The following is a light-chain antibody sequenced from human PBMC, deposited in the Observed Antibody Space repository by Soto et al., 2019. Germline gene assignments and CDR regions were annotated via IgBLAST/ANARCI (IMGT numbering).Light chain of an antibody. Sequence: ETVMTQSPATLSVSPGERATLSGRASQSVSSNLAWYQQRPGQAPRLHIYGASTRATGVPAGFSGSGSGTELALSISSLQSEYFAVYYCQPYNNWSLPFGVGNKVDIK. CDR3: QPYNNWSLP. CDR1: QSVSSN. J-gene: IGKJ4*01. CDR2: GAS. V-gene: IGKV3-15*01.